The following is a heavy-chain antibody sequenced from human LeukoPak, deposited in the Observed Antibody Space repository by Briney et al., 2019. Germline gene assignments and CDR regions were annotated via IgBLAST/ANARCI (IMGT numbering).Heavy chain of an antibody. Sequence: ASVKVSCKVSGYTLSQLSIHWVRQAPGKGLEWMGGFDPEYGETMYAQNFQGRVTLTEDTSTDTAYMELSSLRSEDTAVYYCAGVVHVAFDFWGRGTMVIVSS. CDR2: FDPEYGET. D-gene: IGHD3-10*02. CDR3: AGVVHVAFDF. CDR1: GYTLSQLS. J-gene: IGHJ3*01. V-gene: IGHV1-24*01.